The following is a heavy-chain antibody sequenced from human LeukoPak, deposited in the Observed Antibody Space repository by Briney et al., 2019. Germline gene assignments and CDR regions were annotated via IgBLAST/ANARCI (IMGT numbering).Heavy chain of an antibody. D-gene: IGHD6-13*01. J-gene: IGHJ5*02. V-gene: IGHV3-30*04. CDR1: GFAFNSYA. CDR3: ARVIRRGVAAAGNWFDP. Sequence: GGSLRLSCAASGFAFNSYAMHWVRQAPGKGLEWLAVVSSHGVDKFYADSVKGRFTISKDTSNNTLSLQMNSLRAEDTAVYYCARVIRRGVAAAGNWFDPWGQGTLVTVSS. CDR2: VSSHGVDK.